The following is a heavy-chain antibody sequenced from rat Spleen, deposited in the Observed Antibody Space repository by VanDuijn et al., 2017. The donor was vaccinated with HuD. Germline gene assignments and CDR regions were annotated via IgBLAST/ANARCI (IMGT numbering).Heavy chain of an antibody. CDR1: GFTFSDYG. Sequence: EVQLVESDGGLVQPGRSLKLSCAASGFTFSDYGVAWVRQAPTTGLEWVATISYGYSSGHSGTYYRDSVRGRFTISRNNAKNTQYLQMDSLRSEDTAIYYCTRGYVMDAWGQGASVTVSS. V-gene: IGHV5-29*01. J-gene: IGHJ4*01. CDR2: ISYGYSSGHSGT. CDR3: TRGYVMDA.